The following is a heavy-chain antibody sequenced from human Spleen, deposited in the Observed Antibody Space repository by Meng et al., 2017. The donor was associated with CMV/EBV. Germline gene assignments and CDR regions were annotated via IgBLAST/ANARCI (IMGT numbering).Heavy chain of an antibody. D-gene: IGHD5-18*01. CDR2: INHSGST. V-gene: IGHV4-34*01. J-gene: IGHJ4*02. Sequence: QVQLKEWGAGLLQPSETLAFTCAVYGGSFSSFYWHWIRQPPGKGLEWIGEINHSGSTNYNPSLKNRVTISVDTSKNQFSLKLSSVTAADTAVYYCARSDGRIAPGHYWGQGTLVTVSS. CDR1: GGSFSSFY. CDR3: ARSDGRIAPGHY.